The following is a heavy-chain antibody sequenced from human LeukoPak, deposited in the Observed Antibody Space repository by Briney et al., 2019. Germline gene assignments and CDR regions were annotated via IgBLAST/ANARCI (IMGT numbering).Heavy chain of an antibody. Sequence: ASVKVSCKASGYTFTSYGISWVRQAPGQGLEWMGWISAYNGNTNYAQKPQGRVTMTTDTSTSTAYMELRSLRSDDTAVYYCARDRGGYCSGGSCYQFDYWGQGTLVTVSS. CDR3: ARDRGGYCSGGSCYQFDY. J-gene: IGHJ4*02. CDR2: ISAYNGNT. CDR1: GYTFTSYG. V-gene: IGHV1-18*01. D-gene: IGHD2-15*01.